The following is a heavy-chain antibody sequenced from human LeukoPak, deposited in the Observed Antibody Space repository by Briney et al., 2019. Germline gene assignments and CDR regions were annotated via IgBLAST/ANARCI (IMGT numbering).Heavy chain of an antibody. Sequence: GGSLRLSCTASGFTFSSYWMSWVRQAPGKGLEWVANIKQDGSEKDYVDSVKGRFTISRDNAKNSLYLQMNSLRAEDTAVYYCARGPNSNWSGLDFWGQGTLLTVSS. CDR2: IKQDGSEK. D-gene: IGHD6-6*01. J-gene: IGHJ4*02. CDR1: GFTFSSYW. V-gene: IGHV3-7*01. CDR3: ARGPNSNWSGLDF.